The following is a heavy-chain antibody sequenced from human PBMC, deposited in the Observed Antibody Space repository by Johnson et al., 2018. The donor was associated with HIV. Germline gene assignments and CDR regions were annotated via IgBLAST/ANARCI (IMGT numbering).Heavy chain of an antibody. CDR3: GRGKAEDYHDSSGYYVEAFDI. V-gene: IGHV3-13*04. CDR2: IGTAGDT. Sequence: VQLVESGGGLVQPGGSLRLSCAASGFTFSNYYMHWVRQAPGKGLEWVSAIGTAGDTYYPGSVKGRFTITCENDKNSWYLQMNSLRAGETAVYYCGRGKAEDYHDSSGYYVEAFDIWGQGTMVTVSS. J-gene: IGHJ3*02. D-gene: IGHD3-22*01. CDR1: GFTFSNYY.